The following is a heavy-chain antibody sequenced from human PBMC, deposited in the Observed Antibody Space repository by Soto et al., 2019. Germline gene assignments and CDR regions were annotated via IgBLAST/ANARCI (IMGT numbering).Heavy chain of an antibody. D-gene: IGHD1-20*01. CDR1: GGTFSSYA. J-gene: IGHJ2*01. V-gene: IGHV1-69*13. CDR3: ARSPYVHLSKYKWNHYWYFDL. Sequence: SVKVSCKASGGTFSSYAISWVRQAPGQGLEWMGGIIPIFGTANYAQKFQGRVTITADESTSTAYMELSSLRSEDTAVYYCARSPYVHLSKYKWNHYWYFDLWGRGTLVTVSS. CDR2: IIPIFGTA.